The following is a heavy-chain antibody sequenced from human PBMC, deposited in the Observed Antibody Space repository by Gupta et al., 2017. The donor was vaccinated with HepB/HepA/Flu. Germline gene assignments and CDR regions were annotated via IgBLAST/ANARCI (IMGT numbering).Heavy chain of an antibody. CDR1: AYSFTGYY. J-gene: IGHJ5*02. CDR2: INCNAGDT. CDR3: ARDSRKNWFDP. Sequence: QVQLLTSGDEVKQPGASVTVYCRHAAYSFTGYYIHWLRRAPGQGYEWMGWINCNAGDTRYAQKFQDRVTMTRDTSTNTVYMELTSLRVDDTALYFCARDSRKNWFDPWGQGTLVTISS. V-gene: IGHV1-2*02.